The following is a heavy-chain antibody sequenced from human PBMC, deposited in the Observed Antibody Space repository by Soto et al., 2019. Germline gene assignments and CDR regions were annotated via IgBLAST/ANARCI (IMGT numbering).Heavy chain of an antibody. Sequence: QVQLVESGGGVVQPGRSLRLSCAASGFTFSSYGMHWVRQAPGKGLEWVAVIWYDGSNKYYADSVKGRFTISRDNSKNTLYLQMNSLRAEDTAVYYCARDSMITFGGVIVGYGMDVWGQGTTVTVSS. CDR2: IWYDGSNK. V-gene: IGHV3-33*01. D-gene: IGHD3-16*02. CDR3: ARDSMITFGGVIVGYGMDV. CDR1: GFTFSSYG. J-gene: IGHJ6*02.